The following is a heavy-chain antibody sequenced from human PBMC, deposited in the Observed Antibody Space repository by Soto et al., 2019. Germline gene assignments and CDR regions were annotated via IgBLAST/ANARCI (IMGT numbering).Heavy chain of an antibody. D-gene: IGHD6-13*01. V-gene: IGHV4-4*02. Sequence: QVQLQESGPGLVKPSGTLSLTCAVSGVSISSHDWWTWVSQPPGKGLEWIGESHQSGNTNYNSSLESRVTISVDKSKHQFSLNLSSVPVADTAVYYCATRDTSRFYWGQGTVVTVSS. CDR2: SHQSGNT. CDR3: ATRDTSRFY. J-gene: IGHJ4*02. CDR1: GVSISSHDW.